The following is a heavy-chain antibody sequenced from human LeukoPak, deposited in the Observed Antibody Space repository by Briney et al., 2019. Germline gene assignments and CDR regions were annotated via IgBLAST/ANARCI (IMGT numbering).Heavy chain of an antibody. Sequence: PGGSLRLSCAASGFTFSDYYMSWIRQAPGKGLEWVSYISSSSRYTNYADSVKGRFTISRDNAKNSLYLQMNSLRAEDTAVYYCARMVGATNNWFDPWGQGTLVTVSS. CDR3: ARMVGATNNWFDP. CDR1: GFTFSDYY. CDR2: ISSSSRYT. D-gene: IGHD1-26*01. V-gene: IGHV3-11*06. J-gene: IGHJ5*02.